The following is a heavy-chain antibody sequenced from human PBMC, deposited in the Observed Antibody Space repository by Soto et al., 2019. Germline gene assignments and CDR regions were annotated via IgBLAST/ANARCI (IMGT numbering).Heavy chain of an antibody. J-gene: IGHJ3*02. V-gene: IGHV4-39*01. Sequence: SETLCFTCTFSVGSISISSYDWGWIRQPPGKGLEWIGSIYHSGSTYYNPSLKSRVTISVDTSKNQFSLKLSSVTAADTSVYYCARPRHSYGRGYDAFDIWGQGTMVTVSS. CDR2: IYHSGST. D-gene: IGHD5-18*01. CDR1: VGSISISSYD. CDR3: ARPRHSYGRGYDAFDI.